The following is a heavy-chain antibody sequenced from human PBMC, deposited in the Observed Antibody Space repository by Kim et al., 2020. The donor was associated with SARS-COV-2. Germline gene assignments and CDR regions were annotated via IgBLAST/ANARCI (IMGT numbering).Heavy chain of an antibody. CDR2: IYYSGST. CDR3: AREYSGWYYFDY. D-gene: IGHD5-12*01. J-gene: IGHJ4*02. CDR1: GGSISSGDYY. V-gene: IGHV4-30-4*01. Sequence: SETLSLTCTVSGGSISSGDYYWSWIRQPPGKGLEWIGYIYYSGSTYYNPFLKSRVTISVDTSKNQFSLKLSSVTAADTAVYYCAREYSGWYYFDYWGQGTLVTVSS.